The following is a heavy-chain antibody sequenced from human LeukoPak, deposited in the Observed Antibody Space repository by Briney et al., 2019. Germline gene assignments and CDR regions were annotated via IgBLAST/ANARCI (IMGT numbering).Heavy chain of an antibody. D-gene: IGHD2-15*01. Sequence: SQTLSLTCTVSGRSISSGSYYWSWIRQPAGKGLEWIGRIYTSGSTNYNPSLKSQVTISVDTSKNQFSLKLSSVTAADTAVYYCARGIATTLLYYFDYWGQGTLVTVSP. CDR3: ARGIATTLLYYFDY. J-gene: IGHJ4*02. CDR2: IYTSGST. V-gene: IGHV4-61*02. CDR1: GRSISSGSYY.